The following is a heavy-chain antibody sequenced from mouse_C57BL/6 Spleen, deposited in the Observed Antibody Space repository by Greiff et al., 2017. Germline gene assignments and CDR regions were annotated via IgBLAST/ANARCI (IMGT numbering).Heavy chain of an antibody. V-gene: IGHV5-9-1*02. Sequence: EVQLVESGEGLVKPGGSLKLSCAASGFTFSSYAMSWVRQTPEKRLEWVAYISSGGDYTYYADNVKGRFTISRDNARNTLYLQMTSLKSEDTAMYYCTREGNYSNYVNAMDCWGQGAYVPLSS. D-gene: IGHD2-5*01. CDR3: TREGNYSNYVNAMDC. J-gene: IGHJ4*01. CDR1: GFTFSSYA. CDR2: ISSGGDYT.